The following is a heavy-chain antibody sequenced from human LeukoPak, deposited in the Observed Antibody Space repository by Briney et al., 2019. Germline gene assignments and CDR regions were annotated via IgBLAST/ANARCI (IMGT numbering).Heavy chain of an antibody. CDR1: GYTFTGYY. J-gene: IGHJ4*02. CDR3: ARDARLRWYGYALFDY. Sequence: GASVKVSCKASGYTFTGYYMHWVRQAPGHGLEWMGWINPNSGGTNYAQKFQGRVTMTRDTSISTAYMELSRLRSDDTAVYYCARDARLRWYGYALFDYWGQGTLVTVSS. V-gene: IGHV1-2*02. CDR2: INPNSGGT. D-gene: IGHD4-23*01.